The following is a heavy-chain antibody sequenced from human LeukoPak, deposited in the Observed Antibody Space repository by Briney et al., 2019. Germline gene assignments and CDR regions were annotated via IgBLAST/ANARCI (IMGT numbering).Heavy chain of an antibody. V-gene: IGHV3-30*02. Sequence: GGSLRLSCAASGLTFSSYGMHWVRQAPGKGLEWVAFIRYDGSNKYYADSVKGRFTISRDNSKNTLYLQMNSLRAEDTAVYYCAKPFPSYYPVKEEYYFDYWGQGTLVTVSS. D-gene: IGHD3-10*01. CDR1: GLTFSSYG. CDR2: IRYDGSNK. J-gene: IGHJ4*02. CDR3: AKPFPSYYPVKEEYYFDY.